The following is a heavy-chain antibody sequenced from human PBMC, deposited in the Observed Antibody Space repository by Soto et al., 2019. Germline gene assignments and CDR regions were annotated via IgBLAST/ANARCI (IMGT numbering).Heavy chain of an antibody. D-gene: IGHD3-16*01. CDR2: IYNSRST. CDR3: ARVVYRQVYFDS. Sequence: PSETLSLTCTVSGGSISSGDHYLSWIRQPPGKGLEWIGYIYNSRSTYYNPSLKSRLTISIDTSNNQFSLSLTSVTAADTAVYYCARVVYRQVYFDSWSQGTLVTVSS. J-gene: IGHJ4*02. CDR1: GGSISSGDHY. V-gene: IGHV4-30-4*01.